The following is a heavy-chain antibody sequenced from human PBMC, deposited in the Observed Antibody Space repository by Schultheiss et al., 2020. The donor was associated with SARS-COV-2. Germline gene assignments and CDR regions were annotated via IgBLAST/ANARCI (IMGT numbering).Heavy chain of an antibody. Sequence: GESLKISCAASGFTFSSYAMHWVRQAPGKGLEWVAVISYDGSNKYYADSVKGRFTISRDNAKNSLYLQMNSLRAEDTAVYYCARVGSAGSPASWGQGTLVTVSS. CDR1: GFTFSSYA. CDR2: ISYDGSNK. J-gene: IGHJ5*02. V-gene: IGHV3-30-3*01. CDR3: ARVGSAGSPAS. D-gene: IGHD6-25*01.